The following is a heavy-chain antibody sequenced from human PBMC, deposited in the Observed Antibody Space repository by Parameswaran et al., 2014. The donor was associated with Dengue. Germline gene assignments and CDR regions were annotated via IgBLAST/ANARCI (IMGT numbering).Heavy chain of an antibody. CDR2: ISSSSSTI. V-gene: IGHV3-48*02. Sequence: VRQAPGKGLEWVSYISSSSSTIYYADSVKGRFTISRDNAKNSLYLQMNSLRDEDTAVYYCARGGSGSFTLWGQGTLVTVSS. CDR3: ARGGSGSFTL. J-gene: IGHJ4*02. D-gene: IGHD1-26*01.